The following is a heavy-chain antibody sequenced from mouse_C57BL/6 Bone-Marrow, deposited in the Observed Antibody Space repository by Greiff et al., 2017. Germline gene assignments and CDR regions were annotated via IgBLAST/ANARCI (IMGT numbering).Heavy chain of an antibody. CDR3: ARGENGSSYPLGY. Sequence: QVQLKQPGAELVKPGASVKLSCKASGYTFTSYWMQWVKQRPGQGLEWIGEIDPSDSYTNYNQKFKGKATLTVDTSSSTAYMQLSSLTSEDSAVYYCARGENGSSYPLGYWGQGTTLTVSS. J-gene: IGHJ2*01. D-gene: IGHD1-1*01. CDR1: GYTFTSYW. V-gene: IGHV1-50*01. CDR2: IDPSDSYT.